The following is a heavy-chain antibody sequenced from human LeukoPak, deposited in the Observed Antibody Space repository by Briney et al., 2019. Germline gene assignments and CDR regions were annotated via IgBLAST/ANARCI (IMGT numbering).Heavy chain of an antibody. CDR1: GFTFSSFA. CDR3: ARDPQFVSGDYYFDY. D-gene: IGHD1-26*01. CDR2: IQLAGSNK. J-gene: IGHJ4*02. V-gene: IGHV3-30*02. Sequence: PGGSLRLSCAASGFTFSSFAMHWVRQAPGKGLEWVAFIQLAGSNKYYADSVKGRFTISRDNSKNTLYLQMNSLRAEDTAVYYCARDPQFVSGDYYFDYWGQGTLVTGSS.